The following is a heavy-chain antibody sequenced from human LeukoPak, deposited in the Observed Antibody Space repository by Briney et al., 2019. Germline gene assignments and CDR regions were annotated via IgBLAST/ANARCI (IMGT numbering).Heavy chain of an antibody. Sequence: PSETLSLTCTVSGGSISSSSYYWGWIRQPPGKGLEWIGSIYYSGSTYYNPSLKSRVTISVDTSKNQFSLKLSSVTAADTAVYYCARSPYSPHVPAATSDYWGQGTLVTVSS. D-gene: IGHD2-2*01. CDR2: IYYSGST. V-gene: IGHV4-39*07. CDR3: ARSPYSPHVPAATSDY. CDR1: GGSISSSSYY. J-gene: IGHJ4*02.